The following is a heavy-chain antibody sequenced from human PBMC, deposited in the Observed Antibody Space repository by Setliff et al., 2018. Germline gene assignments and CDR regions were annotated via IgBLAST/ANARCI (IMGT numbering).Heavy chain of an antibody. Sequence: GGSLRLSCAASGFTFSDYYMSWIRQAPGKGLEWVSYISSSGSTIYYADSVKGRFTISRYNAKNSLYLQMNSLRAEDTAVYYCAKWTGGSSWYPDYWGQGTLVTVSS. CDR1: GFTFSDYY. J-gene: IGHJ4*02. V-gene: IGHV3-11*01. CDR2: ISSSGSTI. D-gene: IGHD6-13*01. CDR3: AKWTGGSSWYPDY.